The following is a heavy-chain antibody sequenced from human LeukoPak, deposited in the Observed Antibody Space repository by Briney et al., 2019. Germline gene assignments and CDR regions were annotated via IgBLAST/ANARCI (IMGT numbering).Heavy chain of an antibody. CDR1: GFTFSSYE. J-gene: IGHJ5*02. CDR3: AKAPDYYGSGSYYNWFDP. V-gene: IGHV3-48*03. Sequence: QFGGSLRLSCAASGFTFSSYEMNWVRQAPGKGLEWVSYISSSGSTIYYADSVKGRFTISRDNAKNSLYLQMNSLRAEDTAVYYCAKAPDYYGSGSYYNWFDPWGQGTLVTVSS. CDR2: ISSSGSTI. D-gene: IGHD3-10*01.